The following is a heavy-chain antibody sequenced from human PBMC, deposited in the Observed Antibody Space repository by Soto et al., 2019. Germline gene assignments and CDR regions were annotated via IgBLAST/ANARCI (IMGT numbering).Heavy chain of an antibody. V-gene: IGHV4-4*02. D-gene: IGHD2-21*02. CDR2: IHHRGTT. CDR3: ARGGDWKFDF. CDR1: GDSIRSDKW. Sequence: LSLTCDVSGDSIRSDKWWSWVRQSPGRGLEWIGEIHHRGTTNCNPSLKSRVTISVEKSKNQLSLEMTSLTAADTAIYYCARGGDWKFDFWGQGSLVTVSS. J-gene: IGHJ4*02.